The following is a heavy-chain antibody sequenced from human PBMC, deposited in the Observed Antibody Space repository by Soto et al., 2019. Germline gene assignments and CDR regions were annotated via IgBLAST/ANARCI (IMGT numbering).Heavy chain of an antibody. D-gene: IGHD3-16*01. CDR2: IYYSGST. CDR3: ARAFKGGALAY. J-gene: IGHJ4*02. CDR1: GGSISSYY. V-gene: IGHV4-59*01. Sequence: SETLSLTCTVSGGSISSYYWSWIRQPPGKGLEWIGYIYYSGSTNYNPSLKSRVTISVDTSKNQFSLKLSSVTAADRAVYYCARAFKGGALAYWGQGTLVTVSS.